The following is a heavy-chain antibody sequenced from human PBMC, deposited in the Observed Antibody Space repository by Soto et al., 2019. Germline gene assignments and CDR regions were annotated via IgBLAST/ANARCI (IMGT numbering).Heavy chain of an antibody. D-gene: IGHD2-2*02. V-gene: IGHV3-33*01. J-gene: IGHJ6*02. CDR1: GFTFSSYG. CDR3: ARGPPRPDCSMTSCYTYYYYGMDD. CDR2: IWYDGSNK. Sequence: GGSLRLSCAASGFTFSSYGMHWVRQAPGKGLEWVAVIWYDGSNKYYADSVKGRFTISRDNTKNTLYLQMNSLRAEDTAVYYCARGPPRPDCSMTSCYTYYYYGMDDWGQGTTVTVSS.